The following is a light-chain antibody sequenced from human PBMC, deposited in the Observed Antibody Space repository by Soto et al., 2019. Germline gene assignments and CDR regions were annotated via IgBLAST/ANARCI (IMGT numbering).Light chain of an antibody. Sequence: QSALTQPPSASGSPGQSVTISCTGTSSDVGGYNYVSWYQQHPGKAPKLMIYEVSKRPSGVPDRFSGSKSGNTASLTVSGLQAEDDSDYYCSSYAGSNNVVVFGGGTQLTVL. CDR2: EVS. CDR1: SSDVGGYNY. J-gene: IGLJ2*01. CDR3: SSYAGSNNVVV. V-gene: IGLV2-8*01.